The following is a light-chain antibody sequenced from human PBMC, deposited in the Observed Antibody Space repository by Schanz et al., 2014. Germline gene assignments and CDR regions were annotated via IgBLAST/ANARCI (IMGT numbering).Light chain of an antibody. Sequence: QSVLTQPPSFSAAPGQTVTISCSGSSSNIGKYYVSWYQQFPGTVPKLLIYDNDKRPSGIADRFSGSKSGTTATLGISGLQTGDEADYYCATWHSTLYAGVFGGGTKLTVL. CDR2: DND. CDR3: ATWHSTLYAGV. J-gene: IGLJ3*02. V-gene: IGLV1-51*01. CDR1: SSNIGKYY.